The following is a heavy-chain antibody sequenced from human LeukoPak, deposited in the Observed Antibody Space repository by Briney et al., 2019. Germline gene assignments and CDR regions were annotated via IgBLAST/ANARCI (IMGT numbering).Heavy chain of an antibody. J-gene: IGHJ2*01. Sequence: GASVKVSCKASGYSFTSYGITWVRQAPGQGLEWMGWISTKTGNTNYAQKLQGRVTMTTDTSTSTAYMELRSLRSDDTAVYYCARFLTVTNSWYFDLWGRGTLVTVSS. V-gene: IGHV1-18*04. CDR1: GYSFTSYG. D-gene: IGHD4-17*01. CDR3: ARFLTVTNSWYFDL. CDR2: ISTKTGNT.